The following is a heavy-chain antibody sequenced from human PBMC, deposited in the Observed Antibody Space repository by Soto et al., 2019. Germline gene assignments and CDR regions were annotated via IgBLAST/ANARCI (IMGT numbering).Heavy chain of an antibody. Sequence: PETLSLTCTVSGGSMSSYYWSWIRQPPGKGLEWIGYIYYSGSTNYNPSLKSRVTMSVDTPKNQFSLKLSSVTAADTAVYYCARRGYGPGFPYYYGMDVWGQGTTVTVS. CDR1: GGSMSSYY. J-gene: IGHJ6*02. CDR3: ARRGYGPGFPYYYGMDV. D-gene: IGHD3-10*01. CDR2: IYYSGST. V-gene: IGHV4-59*01.